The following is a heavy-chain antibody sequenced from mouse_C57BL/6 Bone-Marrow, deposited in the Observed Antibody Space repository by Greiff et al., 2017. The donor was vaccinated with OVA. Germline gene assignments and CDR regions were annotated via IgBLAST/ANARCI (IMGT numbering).Heavy chain of an antibody. D-gene: IGHD1-1*01. V-gene: IGHV1-50*01. CDR3: ARSPSPYYYGSSYEDY. CDR1: GYTFTSYW. CDR2: IDPSDSYT. Sequence: QVHVKQPGAELVKPGASVKLSCKASGYTFTSYWMQWVKQRPGQGLEWIGEIDPSDSYTNYNQKFKGKATLTVDTSSSTAYMQLSSLTSEDSAVYYCARSPSPYYYGSSYEDYWGQGTTLTVSS. J-gene: IGHJ2*01.